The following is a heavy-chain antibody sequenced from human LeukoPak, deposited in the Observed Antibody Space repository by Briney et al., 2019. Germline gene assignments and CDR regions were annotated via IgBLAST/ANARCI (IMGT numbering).Heavy chain of an antibody. Sequence: GGSLRLSCAASGFTFRSYGMHWVRQAPGKGLEWVAVISYDGSNKYYADSVKGRFTISRDNSKNTLYLQMNSLRAEDTAVYYCAKDHGYSGYDPRFDYWGQGTLVTVSS. CDR2: ISYDGSNK. V-gene: IGHV3-30*18. J-gene: IGHJ4*02. D-gene: IGHD5-12*01. CDR1: GFTFRSYG. CDR3: AKDHGYSGYDPRFDY.